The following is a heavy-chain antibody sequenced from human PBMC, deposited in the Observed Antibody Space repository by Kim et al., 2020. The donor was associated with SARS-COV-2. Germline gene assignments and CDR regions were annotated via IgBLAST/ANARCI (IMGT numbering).Heavy chain of an antibody. J-gene: IGHJ3*02. Sequence: GGSLRLSCAASGFTFSSYSMNWVRQAPGKGLEWVSSISSSSSYIYYADSVKGRFTISRDNAKNSLYLQMNSLRAEDTAVYYCAAPYYDSSDAFDIWGQGTMVTVSS. CDR3: AAPYYDSSDAFDI. CDR2: ISSSSSYI. V-gene: IGHV3-21*01. CDR1: GFTFSSYS. D-gene: IGHD3-22*01.